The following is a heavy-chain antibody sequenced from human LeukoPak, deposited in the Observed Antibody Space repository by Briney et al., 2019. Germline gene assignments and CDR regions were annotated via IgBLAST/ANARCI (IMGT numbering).Heavy chain of an antibody. D-gene: IGHD3-16*01. CDR3: ARGDFYDGGGRNWFDP. J-gene: IGHJ5*02. CDR2: IRTSGTT. CDR1: GDSLTSYY. V-gene: IGHV4-4*07. Sequence: SETLSLTCTVSGDSLTSYYWSFIRQPAGKGLEWIGRIRTSGTTYYNPSLKSRLMMSVDTSKNQFSLRLTSVTAVDMAVYYCARGDFYDGGGRNWFDPWGQGTLVIVSS.